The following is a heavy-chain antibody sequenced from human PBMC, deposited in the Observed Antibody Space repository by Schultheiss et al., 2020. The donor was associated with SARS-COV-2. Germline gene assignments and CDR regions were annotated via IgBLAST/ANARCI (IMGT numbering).Heavy chain of an antibody. Sequence: SETLSLTCALYGGSFSGYYWGWIRQPPGKGLEWIGYIYYSGSTYYTPSLKSLVSISLDTSKNQFSLKLSSVTAADTAVYYCARGRYVAAAGYYFDSWGQGTLVTVSS. D-gene: IGHD6-13*01. CDR3: ARGRYVAAAGYYFDS. CDR2: IYYSGST. J-gene: IGHJ4*02. V-gene: IGHV4-34*09. CDR1: GGSFSGYY.